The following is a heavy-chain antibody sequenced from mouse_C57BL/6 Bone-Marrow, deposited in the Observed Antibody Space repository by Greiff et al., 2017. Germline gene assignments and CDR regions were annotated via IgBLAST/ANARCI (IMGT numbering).Heavy chain of an antibody. CDR2: IYPGSGST. Sequence: QVQLQQPGAELVKPGASVKMSCKASGYTFTSYWITWVKQRPGQGLEWIGDIYPGSGSTNYNEKFKSKATLTVDTSSSTAYMQLSSLTSEDSAVYYGARRESIDSSGYDYAMDYWGQGTSVTVSS. CDR3: ARRESIDSSGYDYAMDY. CDR1: GYTFTSYW. J-gene: IGHJ4*01. V-gene: IGHV1-55*01. D-gene: IGHD3-2*02.